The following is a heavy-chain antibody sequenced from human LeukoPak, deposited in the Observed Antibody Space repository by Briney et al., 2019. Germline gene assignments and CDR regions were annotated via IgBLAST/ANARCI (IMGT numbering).Heavy chain of an antibody. D-gene: IGHD1-26*01. CDR1: GFTFSSYG. CDR2: ISDDGNTK. CDR3: AKDFGFSGSYFDY. Sequence: GGSLRLSCAASGFTFSSYGMHWVRQAPGKGLEWVAVISDDGNTKYYAESVKGRFTISRDNSKNTLYLQMNSLRAEDTAVYYCAKDFGFSGSYFDYWGQGTLVTVSS. J-gene: IGHJ4*02. V-gene: IGHV3-30*18.